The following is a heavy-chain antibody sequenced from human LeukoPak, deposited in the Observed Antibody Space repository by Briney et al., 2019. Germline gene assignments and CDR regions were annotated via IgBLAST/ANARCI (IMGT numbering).Heavy chain of an antibody. Sequence: GASVKVSCKASGFTFTDYYIHWVRQAPGQGLEWMGWINPTSGGTNFAQRFQGRVTMTGDTSISTVYMEINSLRSDDTAMYFCARDYVGRSAGYNHRYHNYSDPWGQGTLVVVSS. CDR1: GFTFTDYY. D-gene: IGHD1-14*01. CDR3: ARDYVGRSAGYNHRYHNYSDP. V-gene: IGHV1-2*02. CDR2: INPTSGGT. J-gene: IGHJ5*02.